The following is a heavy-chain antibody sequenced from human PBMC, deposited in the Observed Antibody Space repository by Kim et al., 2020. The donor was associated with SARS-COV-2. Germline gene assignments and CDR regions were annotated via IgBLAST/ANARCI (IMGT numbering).Heavy chain of an antibody. J-gene: IGHJ6*02. CDR3: ARDRGYSSGWSTYYYYGMDV. CDR2: IKQDGSEK. V-gene: IGHV3-7*03. CDR1: GFTFSSYW. D-gene: IGHD6-19*01. Sequence: GGSLRLSCAASGFTFSSYWMSWVRQAPGKGLEWVANIKQDGSEKYYVDSVKGRFTISRDNAKNSLYLQMNSLRAEDTAVYYCARDRGYSSGWSTYYYYGMDVWGQGTTVTVSS.